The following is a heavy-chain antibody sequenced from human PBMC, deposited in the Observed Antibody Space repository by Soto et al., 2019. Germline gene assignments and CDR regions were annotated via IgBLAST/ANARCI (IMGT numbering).Heavy chain of an antibody. Sequence: SETLSLTCTVSGGSISSSSYYWGLIRQPPGKGLEWIGSIYYSGSTYYNPSLKSRVTISVDTSKNQFSLKLSSVTAADTAVYYCARHLHQLFGYYYGMEVWGQGTTVTVSS. D-gene: IGHD3-16*01. CDR1: GGSISSSSYY. V-gene: IGHV4-39*01. CDR3: ARHLHQLFGYYYGMEV. J-gene: IGHJ6*02. CDR2: IYYSGST.